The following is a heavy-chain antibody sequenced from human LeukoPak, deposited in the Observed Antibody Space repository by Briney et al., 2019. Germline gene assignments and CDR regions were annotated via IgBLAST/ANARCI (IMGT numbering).Heavy chain of an antibody. J-gene: IGHJ4*02. CDR3: ARDSTLRFLEWLAIDY. V-gene: IGHV3-7*01. Sequence: GGSLRLSCAASGFTFSSYWMSWVRQAPGKGLEWVANIKQDGSEKYYVDSVKGRFTISRDNAKNSLYLQMNSLRAEDTAVYYCARDSTLRFLEWLAIDYWGQGTLVILSS. CDR1: GFTFSSYW. CDR2: IKQDGSEK. D-gene: IGHD3-3*01.